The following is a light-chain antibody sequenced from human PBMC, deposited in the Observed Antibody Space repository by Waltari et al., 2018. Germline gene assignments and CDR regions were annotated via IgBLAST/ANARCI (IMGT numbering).Light chain of an antibody. CDR1: TSDVGANNF. Sequence: QSALTQPRSVSGSPGQSVTISCTGTTSDVGANNFVSWYQHNPDNAPKLIIYDINRKPAGGPCRFSGSKSSNTASLTISGLQAEDEADYYCCSCVGRNIYWVFGGGTKLTVL. V-gene: IGLV2-11*01. CDR3: CSCVGRNIYWV. J-gene: IGLJ3*02. CDR2: DIN.